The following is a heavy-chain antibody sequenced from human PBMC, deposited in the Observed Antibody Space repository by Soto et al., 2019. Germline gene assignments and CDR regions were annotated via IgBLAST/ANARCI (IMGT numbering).Heavy chain of an antibody. Sequence: QVQLQQWGAGLLKPSETLSLTCAVYGGSFSGYYWSWIRQPPGKGLEWIGEINHSGSTNYNPSLKSRVTISVDTAKNQFSLKLSSVTAADTAVYYCAREGGYYGSGSYWGYYYYGMDVWGQGTTVTVSS. D-gene: IGHD3-10*01. V-gene: IGHV4-34*01. CDR2: INHSGST. J-gene: IGHJ6*02. CDR3: AREGGYYGSGSYWGYYYYGMDV. CDR1: GGSFSGYY.